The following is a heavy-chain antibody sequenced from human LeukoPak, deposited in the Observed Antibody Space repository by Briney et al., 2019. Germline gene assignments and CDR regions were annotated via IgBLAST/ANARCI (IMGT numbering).Heavy chain of an antibody. Sequence: SETLSLTCTVSGGSISSSSYYWGWIRQPPGKGLEWIGSIYYSGSTYYNPSLKSRVTISVDTSKNQFSLKLSSVTAADTAVYYCARYQGYSGYDPMDVWGQGTTVTVS. J-gene: IGHJ6*02. D-gene: IGHD5-12*01. V-gene: IGHV4-39*01. CDR1: GGSISSSSYY. CDR3: ARYQGYSGYDPMDV. CDR2: IYYSGST.